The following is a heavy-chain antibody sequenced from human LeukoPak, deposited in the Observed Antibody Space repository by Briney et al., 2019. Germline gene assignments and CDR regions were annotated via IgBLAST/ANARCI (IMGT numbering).Heavy chain of an antibody. V-gene: IGHV4-39*01. CDR3: TRRGSGLALHY. J-gene: IGHJ4*02. CDR2: TYYSGSTEST. D-gene: IGHD3-3*01. CDR1: GGSNSSTSYY. Sequence: SETLSLTCTVSGGSNSSTSYYWGWIRQPPGKGLEWIGSTYYSGSTESTYYNPSLKSRVTISVDTSKNQCSLKLSALTAADTAVYYCTRRGSGLALHYWGQGTLVTVSS.